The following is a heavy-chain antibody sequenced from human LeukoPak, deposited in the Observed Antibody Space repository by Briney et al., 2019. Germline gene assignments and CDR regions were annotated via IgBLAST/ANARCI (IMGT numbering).Heavy chain of an antibody. CDR1: GFTFSDYY. V-gene: IGHV3-11*04. CDR2: ISTRDNTI. J-gene: IGHJ5*02. D-gene: IGHD6-13*01. Sequence: PGGSLRLSCTASGFTFSDYYMSWIRQTPGKGLEWLSYISTRDNTIQYADSVKGRFTISRDNAKNTLYLQMNSLRAEDTAVYYCARAKAAVTNNWFDPWGQGTLVTVSS. CDR3: ARAKAAVTNNWFDP.